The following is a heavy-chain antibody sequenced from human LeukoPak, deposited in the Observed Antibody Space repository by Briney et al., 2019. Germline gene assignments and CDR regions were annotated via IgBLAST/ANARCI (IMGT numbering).Heavy chain of an antibody. J-gene: IGHJ5*02. CDR3: ARGIYDYGDYPPWFDP. D-gene: IGHD4-17*01. CDR2: IYHSGST. Sequence: SETLSLTCTVSGYSISSGYYWGWIRQPPGKGLEWIGSIYHSGSTYYNPSLKSRVTISVDTSKNQFSLKLSSVTAADTAVYYCARGIYDYGDYPPWFDPWGQGTLVSVSS. CDR1: GYSISSGYY. V-gene: IGHV4-38-2*02.